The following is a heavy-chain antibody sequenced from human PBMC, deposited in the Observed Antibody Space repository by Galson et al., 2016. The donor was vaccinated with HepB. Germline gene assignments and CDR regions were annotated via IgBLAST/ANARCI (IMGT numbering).Heavy chain of an antibody. J-gene: IGHJ4*02. CDR1: GLTFSNFW. CDR2: INQDGTEK. Sequence: SLRLSCAASGLTFSNFWMTWVRQAPGKGLELVANINQDGTEKHYLDSVRGRFTISRDNAKSSLFLQMNSLRAEDTAVYFCARAYQYTLDYWGQGTLVTVSS. CDR3: ARAYQYTLDY. V-gene: IGHV3-7*04. D-gene: IGHD1-1*01.